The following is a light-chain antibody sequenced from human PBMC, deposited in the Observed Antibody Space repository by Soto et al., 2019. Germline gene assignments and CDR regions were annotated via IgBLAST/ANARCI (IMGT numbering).Light chain of an antibody. CDR2: AAS. CDR1: QGISNY. Sequence: DIQMTQSPSSLSASVGDRVTITCRASQGISNYLAWYQQKPGKVHKLLIYAASTLQSGVPSRFTGSGSVTDFTLTISSLKAEDVANYYCQKYNSAPRTFGQGTKVEIK. CDR3: QKYNSAPRT. J-gene: IGKJ1*01. V-gene: IGKV1-27*01.